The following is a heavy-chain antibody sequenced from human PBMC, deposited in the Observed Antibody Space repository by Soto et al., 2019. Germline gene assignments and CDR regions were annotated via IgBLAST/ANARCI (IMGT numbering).Heavy chain of an antibody. CDR1: GYTLTEFS. J-gene: IGHJ6*02. V-gene: IGHV1-24*01. Sequence: EASVKVCCKVSGYTLTEFSMHWVRQAPGKGLEWMGGFDPEDGETIYAQKFQGRVTVTEDTSTDTAYMELSSLRSEDTAVYYCAGSPGTPQGDYYYGMDVWGQGTTVTVSS. D-gene: IGHD1-1*01. CDR3: AGSPGTPQGDYYYGMDV. CDR2: FDPEDGET.